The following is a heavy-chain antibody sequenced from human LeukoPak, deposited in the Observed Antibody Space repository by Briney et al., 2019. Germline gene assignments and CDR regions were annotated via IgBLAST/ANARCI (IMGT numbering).Heavy chain of an antibody. D-gene: IGHD4-17*01. J-gene: IGHJ4*02. CDR1: GFSFSSYA. CDR3: ARRTGLGKATVPFGGHFDS. V-gene: IGHV3-21*06. Sequence: TGGSLRLSCVTSGFSFSSYAINWVRQAPGKGLEWVSAVTGNGRSIYYADSVKGRFTISRDNAKNSLFLQMNSLRAEDTAVYYCARRTGLGKATVPFGGHFDSWGQGTLVVVSS. CDR2: VTGNGRSI.